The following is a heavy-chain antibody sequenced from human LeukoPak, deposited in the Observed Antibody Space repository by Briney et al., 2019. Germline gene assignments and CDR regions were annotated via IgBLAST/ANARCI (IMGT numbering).Heavy chain of an antibody. CDR2: FSWNSGDI. CDR3: AKVAYDSSGYSLGAFDI. CDR1: GFTFDDYA. D-gene: IGHD3-22*01. Sequence: GRSLRLSCAASGFTFDDYAMHWVRQAPGKGLEWVSGFSWNSGDIGYVDSVKGRFTISRDNAKNSLYLQMNSLRAEDTALYYCAKVAYDSSGYSLGAFDIWGQGTMVTVSS. J-gene: IGHJ3*02. V-gene: IGHV3-9*01.